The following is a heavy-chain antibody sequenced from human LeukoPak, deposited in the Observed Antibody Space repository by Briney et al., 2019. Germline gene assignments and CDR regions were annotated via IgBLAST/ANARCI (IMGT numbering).Heavy chain of an antibody. Sequence: AGGSLRLSCAVSGFTVSSNSMSWVRQPPGKGLEWVSTVRVNGRSTYYADSVKGRFTISRDNSKNTLYLQMNSLRAEDTALYYCAKPGEASNYYFDYWGQGALVTVSS. CDR2: VRVNGRST. CDR3: AKPGEASNYYFDY. D-gene: IGHD2-21*01. V-gene: IGHV3-23*01. CDR1: GFTVSSNS. J-gene: IGHJ4*02.